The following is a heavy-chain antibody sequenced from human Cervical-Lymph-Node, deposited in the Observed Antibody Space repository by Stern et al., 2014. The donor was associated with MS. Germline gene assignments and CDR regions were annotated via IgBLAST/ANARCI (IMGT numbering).Heavy chain of an antibody. Sequence: VQLLESGAEVKKPGASVKVSCKASGYTFSNFDINWVRQATGQGLEWMGRIDPNSDTTRYAQKFQGRVTMTRDTSISTAYMELSSLRSDDTAVYYCARGREVYMVTSAFDSWGQGTLVTVSS. CDR1: GYTFSNFD. CDR2: IDPNSDTT. D-gene: IGHD2-21*02. J-gene: IGHJ4*02. V-gene: IGHV1-8*01. CDR3: ARGREVYMVTSAFDS.